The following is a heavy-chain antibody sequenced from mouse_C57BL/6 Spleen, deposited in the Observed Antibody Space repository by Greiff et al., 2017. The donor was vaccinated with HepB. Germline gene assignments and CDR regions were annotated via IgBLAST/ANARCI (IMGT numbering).Heavy chain of an antibody. J-gene: IGHJ4*01. CDR2: ISYSGST. V-gene: IGHV3-1*01. D-gene: IGHD2-10*01. Sequence: DVKLQESGPGMVKPSQSLSLTCTVTGYSITSGYDWHWIRHFPGNKLEWMGYISYSGSTNYNPSLKSRISITHDTSKNHFFLKLNSVTTEDTATYYCARAYYPHYAMDYWGQGTSVTVSS. CDR3: ARAYYPHYAMDY. CDR1: GYSITSGYD.